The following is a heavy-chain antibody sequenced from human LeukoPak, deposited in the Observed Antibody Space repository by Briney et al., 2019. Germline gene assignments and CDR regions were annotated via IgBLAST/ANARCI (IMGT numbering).Heavy chain of an antibody. Sequence: GGSLRLSCAASGFTVSSNYVSWVRQAPGKGLEWVSVIYSGGSTYYADYVKGRFTISRDNSKNTLYLQMNSLRAEDTAVYYCARDHRYYYDSVGYYIWYFDLWGRGTLVTVSS. J-gene: IGHJ2*01. CDR2: IYSGGST. D-gene: IGHD3-22*01. CDR1: GFTVSSNY. CDR3: ARDHRYYYDSVGYYIWYFDL. V-gene: IGHV3-66*01.